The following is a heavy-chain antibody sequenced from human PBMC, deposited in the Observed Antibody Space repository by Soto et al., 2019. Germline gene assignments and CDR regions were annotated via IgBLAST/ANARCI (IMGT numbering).Heavy chain of an antibody. V-gene: IGHV6-1*01. D-gene: IGHD1-7*01. Sequence: PSPTLSLTCAISGDSVSTNIAAWSWIRQSPSRGLEWLGRTLYRSSKWYNEYAVSVKSRMTINPDTSKNQFSQQLNSVTPEDTAVYYFARDAAPTLNYPHGMDVWGQGAAVTVSS. CDR1: GDSVSTNIAA. J-gene: IGHJ6*02. CDR2: TLYRSSKWYN. CDR3: ARDAAPTLNYPHGMDV.